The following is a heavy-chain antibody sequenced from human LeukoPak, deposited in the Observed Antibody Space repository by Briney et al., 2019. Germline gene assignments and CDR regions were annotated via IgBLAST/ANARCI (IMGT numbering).Heavy chain of an antibody. CDR1: GGSISSSNW. Sequence: PSGTLSLTCAVSGGSISSSNWWSWVGPPPGKGLEWIGEIYHSGSTNYNPSLKSRVTISVDKSKNQFSLKLSSVTAADTAVYYCARLPRDGYNYGRADYWGQGTLVTVSS. CDR2: IYHSGST. D-gene: IGHD5-24*01. V-gene: IGHV4-4*02. J-gene: IGHJ4*02. CDR3: ARLPRDGYNYGRADY.